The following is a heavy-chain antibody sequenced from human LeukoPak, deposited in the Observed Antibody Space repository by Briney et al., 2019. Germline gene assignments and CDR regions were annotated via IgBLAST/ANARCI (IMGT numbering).Heavy chain of an antibody. J-gene: IGHJ1*01. Sequence: PGGSLRLSCAASGFTFSSYGMHWVRQAPGKGLEWVSVIRGSDGSTYYADSVKGRFTISRDNSRNTLYLQMNNLRAEDTAVYYCAKGKKGSAITMIVVVRNAEYFQHWGQGTLVTVSS. CDR3: AKGKKGSAITMIVVVRNAEYFQH. D-gene: IGHD3-22*01. CDR1: GFTFSSYG. CDR2: IRGSDGST. V-gene: IGHV3-23*01.